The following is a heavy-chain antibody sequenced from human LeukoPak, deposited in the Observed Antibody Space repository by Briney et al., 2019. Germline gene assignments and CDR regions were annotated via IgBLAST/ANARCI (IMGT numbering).Heavy chain of an antibody. D-gene: IGHD2-15*01. J-gene: IGHJ4*02. Sequence: GASVKVSCKASGYTFFYYGVSWVRPAPGQGLEWMGWISTDNGNTNYAQKLQGRVTLTTDISTSTAYMELRSLRSDDTAVYYCARVDCSGDECYSEVYWGQGTLVTVSS. V-gene: IGHV1-18*01. CDR3: ARVDCSGDECYSEVY. CDR2: ISTDNGNT. CDR1: GYTFFYYG.